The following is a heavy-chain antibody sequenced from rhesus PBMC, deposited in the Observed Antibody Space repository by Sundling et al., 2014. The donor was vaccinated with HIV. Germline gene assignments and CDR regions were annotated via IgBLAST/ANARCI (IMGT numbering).Heavy chain of an antibody. CDR1: GASISDYW. J-gene: IGHJ4*01. D-gene: IGHD6-25*01. V-gene: IGHV4-80*01. CDR3: AMDQSGTWQIDF. Sequence: QVQLQESGPGLVKPSETLSLSCTVSGASISDYWWTWIRQSPGTGLEWIGEINGKSGDTNYNRPLKSRVTISRDTSKNQLSLEVRSVAAADTALYYCAMDQSGTWQIDFWGQGVLVSVSS. CDR2: INGKSGDT.